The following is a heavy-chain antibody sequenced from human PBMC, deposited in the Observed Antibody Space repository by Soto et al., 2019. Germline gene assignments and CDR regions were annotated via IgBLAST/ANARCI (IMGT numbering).Heavy chain of an antibody. J-gene: IGHJ4*02. CDR3: ARGPGGPDGPGDY. V-gene: IGHV1-3*01. CDR2: INAGNGNT. CDR1: GYTFTNYA. D-gene: IGHD2-15*01. Sequence: QVQLVQSGAEVKKPGASVKVSCKASGYTFTNYAMHWVRQAPGQRLEWMGWINAGNGNTKYSQKFQGRVTITRDTSARTAYMDLSSLRSADTAVYYCARGPGGPDGPGDYWGQGTLVTVSS.